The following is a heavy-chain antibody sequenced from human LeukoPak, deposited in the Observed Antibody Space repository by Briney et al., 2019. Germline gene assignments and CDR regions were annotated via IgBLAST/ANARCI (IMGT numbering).Heavy chain of an antibody. CDR3: ARHAGSGVVDR. V-gene: IGHV4-30-2*03. J-gene: IGHJ5*02. Sequence: TFGDYSMSWVRQAPGKGLEWIGSIYYSGSTFYNPSLKSRVTIFVDTSKNQLSLKLSSVTAADTAVYYCARHAGSGVVDRWGQGTLVTVS. CDR1: TFGDYS. CDR2: IYYSGST. D-gene: IGHD2-15*01.